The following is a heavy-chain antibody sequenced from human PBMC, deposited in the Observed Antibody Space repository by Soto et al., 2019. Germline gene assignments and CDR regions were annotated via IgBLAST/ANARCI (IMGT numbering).Heavy chain of an antibody. D-gene: IGHD2-15*01. CDR1: GYSFTSYW. J-gene: IGHJ5*02. V-gene: IGHV5-51*01. CDR3: ARHEMILGYCSGGSCYSGGWFDP. Sequence: PGESLKISCKASGYSFTSYWIGWVRQMPGKGLELMGIMYPGDSDTRYSPSFQGQVTISADKSISTAYLQWSSLKASDTAMYYCARHEMILGYCSGGSCYSGGWFDPWGQGTLVNVSS. CDR2: MYPGDSDT.